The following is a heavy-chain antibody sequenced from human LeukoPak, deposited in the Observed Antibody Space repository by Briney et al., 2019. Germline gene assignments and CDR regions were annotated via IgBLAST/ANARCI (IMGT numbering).Heavy chain of an antibody. CDR1: GFTVTVNY. CDR3: ARGHIAVGS. Sequence: GGSLRLSCAVSGFTVTVNYMSWVRQAPGKGLEWVSIIYRSGSISYADSVKGRFIISRDSSTNTLSLQMTSLRAEDTAVYYCARGHIAVGSWGLGSLVTVSS. CDR2: IYRSGSI. D-gene: IGHD2-21*01. J-gene: IGHJ5*01. V-gene: IGHV3-66*01.